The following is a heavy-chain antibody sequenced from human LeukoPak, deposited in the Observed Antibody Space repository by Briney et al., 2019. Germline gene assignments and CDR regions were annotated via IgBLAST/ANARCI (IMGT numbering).Heavy chain of an antibody. CDR2: INPNSGGT. V-gene: IGHV1-2*02. CDR1: GYTFTGYY. D-gene: IGHD1-1*01. J-gene: IGHJ3*02. CDR3: ARAVWMDDAFDI. Sequence: ASVKVSCKASGYTFTGYYMHWVRQAPGQGLEWMGWINPNSGGTNYAQKFQGRVTMTRDTSISTAYMELSRLRSDDTAVYYCARAVWMDDAFDIWGQGTMVTVSS.